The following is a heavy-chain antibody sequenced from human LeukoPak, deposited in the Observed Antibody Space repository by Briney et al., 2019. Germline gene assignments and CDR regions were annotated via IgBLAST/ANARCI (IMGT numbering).Heavy chain of an antibody. J-gene: IGHJ4*02. CDR2: IESKTDGGTT. Sequence: PGGSLRLSCAASGFTFSNAWMSWVRQIPGKGLEWVGRIESKTDGGTTDYAAPVKGRFTISRDDSTNTLYLQMNSLKSEDTAVYYCTTYGSGRKFDYWGQGILVTVSS. D-gene: IGHD3-10*01. V-gene: IGHV3-15*04. CDR1: GFTFSNAW. CDR3: TTYGSGRKFDY.